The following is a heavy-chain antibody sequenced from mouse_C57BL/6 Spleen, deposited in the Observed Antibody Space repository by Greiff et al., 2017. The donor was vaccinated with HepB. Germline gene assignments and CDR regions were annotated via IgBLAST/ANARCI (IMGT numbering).Heavy chain of an antibody. V-gene: IGHV14-1*01. CDR1: GFNIKDYY. CDR3: TTGDYDPYAMDY. Sequence: EVQLQQSGAELVRPGASVKLSCTASGFNIKDYYMHWVKQRPEQGLEWIGRIDPEDGDTEYAPKFQGKATMTADTSSNTAYLQLSSLTSEDTAVYYWTTGDYDPYAMDYWGQGTSVTVSS. D-gene: IGHD2-4*01. CDR2: IDPEDGDT. J-gene: IGHJ4*01.